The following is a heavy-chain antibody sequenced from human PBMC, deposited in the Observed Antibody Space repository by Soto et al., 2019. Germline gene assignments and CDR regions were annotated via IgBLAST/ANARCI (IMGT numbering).Heavy chain of an antibody. CDR2: FDPEDGET. Sequence: GASVKVSCKVSGYTLTELSMHWVRQAPGKGLEWMGGFDPEDGETIYAQKFQGRVTMTEDTSTDTAYMELSSLRSEDTAVYYCATAGGLGAAIPRGEFVDPWGQGTLVTVSS. V-gene: IGHV1-24*01. J-gene: IGHJ5*02. D-gene: IGHD2-21*02. CDR1: GYTLTELS. CDR3: ATAGGLGAAIPRGEFVDP.